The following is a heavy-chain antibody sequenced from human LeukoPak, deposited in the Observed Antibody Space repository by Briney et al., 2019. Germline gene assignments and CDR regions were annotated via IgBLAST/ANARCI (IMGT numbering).Heavy chain of an antibody. Sequence: SVKVSCKASGGTFSSYAISWVRQAPGQGLEWMGGIIPIFGTANYAQKFQGRVTITADESTSTAYMELSSLRSEDTAVYYCARFGLNYGGNPGDYWGQGTLVTVSS. J-gene: IGHJ4*02. CDR1: GGTFSSYA. D-gene: IGHD4-23*01. CDR2: IIPIFGTA. CDR3: ARFGLNYGGNPGDY. V-gene: IGHV1-69*13.